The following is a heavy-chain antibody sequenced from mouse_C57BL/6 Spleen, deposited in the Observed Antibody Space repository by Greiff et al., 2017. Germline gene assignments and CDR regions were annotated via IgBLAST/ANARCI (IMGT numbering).Heavy chain of an antibody. Sequence: QVQLKESGAELVRPGASVTLSCKASGYTFTDYEMHWVKQTPVHGLEWIGAIDPETGGTAYNQKFKGKAILTADKSSSTAYMELRSLTSEDSAVXYCTREGGNYFDYWGQGTTLTVSS. J-gene: IGHJ2*01. V-gene: IGHV1-15*01. CDR3: TREGGNYFDY. CDR1: GYTFTDYE. D-gene: IGHD1-1*02. CDR2: IDPETGGT.